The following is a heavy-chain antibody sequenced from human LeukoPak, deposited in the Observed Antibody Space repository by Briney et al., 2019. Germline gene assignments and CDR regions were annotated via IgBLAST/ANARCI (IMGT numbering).Heavy chain of an antibody. CDR2: IFYSGTT. V-gene: IGHV4-59*07. CDR3: ARGGWNKFDY. D-gene: IGHD2-15*01. Sequence: SDTLSLTCTVSGGSISSYYWSWLRQPPGKGLEWFGFIFYSGTTNYNPSLKSRVTISVDTSKNQFSLKLSSVTAADTAVYYCARGGWNKFDYWGQGTLVTVSS. CDR1: GGSISSYY. J-gene: IGHJ4*01.